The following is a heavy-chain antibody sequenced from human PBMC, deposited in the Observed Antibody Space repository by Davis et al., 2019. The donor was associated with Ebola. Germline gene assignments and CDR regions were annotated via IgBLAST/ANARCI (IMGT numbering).Heavy chain of an antibody. Sequence: MPSETLSLTCAVYGGSFSGYYWSWIRQPPGKGLEWIGEINHSGSTNYNPSLKSRVTISVDTSKNQFSLKLSSVTAADTAVYYCARQGYDFWSGYYRTGYYFDYWGQGTLVTVSS. CDR3: ARQGYDFWSGYYRTGYYFDY. CDR1: GGSFSGYY. V-gene: IGHV4-34*01. D-gene: IGHD3-3*01. J-gene: IGHJ4*02. CDR2: INHSGST.